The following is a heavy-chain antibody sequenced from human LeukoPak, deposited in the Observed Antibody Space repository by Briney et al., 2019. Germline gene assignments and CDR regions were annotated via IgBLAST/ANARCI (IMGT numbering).Heavy chain of an antibody. D-gene: IGHD7-27*01. CDR2: IYSGGST. J-gene: IGHJ4*02. Sequence: GGSLRLSCAATGFTVSSNYMSWVRQAPGKGLEWVSVIYSGGSTYYADSVKGRFTISRDNSKNTLYLQMNSLRAEDTAVYYYARGPWGYQDYWGQGTLVTVSS. CDR1: GFTVSSNY. V-gene: IGHV3-53*01. CDR3: ARGPWGYQDY.